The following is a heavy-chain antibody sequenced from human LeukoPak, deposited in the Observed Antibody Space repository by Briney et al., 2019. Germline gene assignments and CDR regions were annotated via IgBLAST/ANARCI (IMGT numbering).Heavy chain of an antibody. V-gene: IGHV3-9*01. Sequence: PGGSLRLSCAASGFTFDDYAMHWVRQAPGKGLEWVSGISWNSGSIGYADSVKGRFTISRDNAKNSLYLQMNSLRPEDTALYYCAKDISSGCSGGSCYRYFDYWGQGTLVTVSS. J-gene: IGHJ4*02. CDR1: GFTFDDYA. CDR2: ISWNSGSI. CDR3: AKDISSGCSGGSCYRYFDY. D-gene: IGHD2-15*01.